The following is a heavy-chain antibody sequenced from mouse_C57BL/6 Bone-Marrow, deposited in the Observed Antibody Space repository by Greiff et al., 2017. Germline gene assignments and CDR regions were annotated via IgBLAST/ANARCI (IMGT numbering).Heavy chain of an antibody. J-gene: IGHJ3*01. CDR3: TTSHGSFWFAY. V-gene: IGHV14-1*01. CDR2: IDPEDGDT. D-gene: IGHD1-1*01. Sequence: VQLQQSGAELVRPGASVKLSCTASGFNIKDYYMHWVKQRPEQGLEWIGRIDPEDGDTEYAPKFQGKATMTADTSSNTAYLQLSSLTSDDTAVYYCTTSHGSFWFAYWGQGTLVTVSA. CDR1: GFNIKDYY.